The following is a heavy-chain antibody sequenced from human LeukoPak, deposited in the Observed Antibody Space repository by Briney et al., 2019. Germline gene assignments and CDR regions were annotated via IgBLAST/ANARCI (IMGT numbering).Heavy chain of an antibody. Sequence: PETLSLTCTVSGGSISSYYWNWIRQPPGKGLEWIGYIYYSGSTNYNPSLKSRVTISVDTSKNQFSLKLSSVTAADTAVYYCARGGWYPESFQHWGQGALVTVSS. CDR2: IYYSGST. D-gene: IGHD6-19*01. J-gene: IGHJ1*01. CDR1: GGSISSYY. CDR3: ARGGWYPESFQH. V-gene: IGHV4-59*01.